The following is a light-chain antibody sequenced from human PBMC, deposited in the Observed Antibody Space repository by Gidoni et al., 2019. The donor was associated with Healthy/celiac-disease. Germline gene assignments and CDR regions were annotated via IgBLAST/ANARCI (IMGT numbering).Light chain of an antibody. CDR3: SSYTSSSTLVV. J-gene: IGLJ2*01. CDR2: EVS. CDR1: SSDVGGYNY. Sequence: QSALPQPASVSGSPGQSITISCTGTSSDVGGYNYVSWYQQHPGKATKLMIYEVSNRPSGVSNRFSGSKSGNTASLTISGLQAEDEADYYCSSYTSSSTLVVFGGGTKLTVL. V-gene: IGLV2-14*01.